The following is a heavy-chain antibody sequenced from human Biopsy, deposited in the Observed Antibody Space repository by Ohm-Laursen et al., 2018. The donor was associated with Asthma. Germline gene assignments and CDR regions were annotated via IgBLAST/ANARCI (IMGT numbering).Heavy chain of an antibody. CDR1: GGSISSGSYY. CDR3: VSPPGY. Sequence: SETLSLTCTVSGGSISSGSYYWGWIRRPPGKGLEFIGTIYYSGGTYYNPSLKSRVTLSVDASKNQFSLKLTSVTAADTAVYYCVSPPGYWGQGTRVTVSS. V-gene: IGHV4-39*01. CDR2: IYYSGGT. J-gene: IGHJ4*02.